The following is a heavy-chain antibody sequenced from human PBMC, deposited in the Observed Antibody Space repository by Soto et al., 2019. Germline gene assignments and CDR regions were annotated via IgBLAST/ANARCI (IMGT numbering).Heavy chain of an antibody. Sequence: QVQLQESGPGLVKPSQTLSLTCTVSGDSINSNGFYWSWIRQHPEKGLEWIGYIYYNGNTLYNPSLGSRVTISVDTSKIQFSLHLTSVTAADTAVYYSARGRYSLSYSVDYWCQGTLVTVSS. V-gene: IGHV4-31*03. CDR2: IYYNGNT. D-gene: IGHD5-18*01. J-gene: IGHJ4*02. CDR1: GDSINSNGFY. CDR3: ARGRYSLSYSVDY.